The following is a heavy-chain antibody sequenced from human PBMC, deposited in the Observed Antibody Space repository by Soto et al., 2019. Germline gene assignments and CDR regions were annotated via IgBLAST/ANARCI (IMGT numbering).Heavy chain of an antibody. D-gene: IGHD2-15*01. V-gene: IGHV3-48*01. CDR2: ISSSSTI. J-gene: IGHJ4*02. CDR3: ARDLKQLVGGSCYCFAY. Sequence: GSLRLSCAASGFTFSSYSMNWVRQAPGKGLEWVSYISSSSTIYYADSVKGRFTISRDNAKNSLYLQMNSLRAEDTAVYYCARDLKQLVGGSCYCFAYWGQGSLVTVSS. CDR1: GFTFSSYS.